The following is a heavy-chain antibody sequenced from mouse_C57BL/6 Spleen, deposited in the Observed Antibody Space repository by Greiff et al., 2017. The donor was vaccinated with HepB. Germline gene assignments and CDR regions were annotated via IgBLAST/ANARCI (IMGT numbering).Heavy chain of an antibody. CDR2: IYPSDSET. V-gene: IGHV1-61*01. J-gene: IGHJ2*01. CDR3: GRDRSGYYYGY. Sequence: QVQLQQPGAELVRPGSSVKLSCKASGYTFTSYWMDWVKQRPGQGLEWIGNIYPSDSETHYNQKFKDKATLTVDKSSSTAYMQLSSLTSEDSAVYYSGRDRSGYYYGYWGQGTTLTVSS. CDR1: GYTFTSYW. D-gene: IGHD3-2*02.